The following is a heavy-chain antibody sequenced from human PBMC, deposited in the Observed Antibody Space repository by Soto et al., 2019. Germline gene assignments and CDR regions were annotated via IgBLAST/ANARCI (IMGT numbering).Heavy chain of an antibody. CDR1: GFTFTNLA. CDR3: AKDQFRLSPGPR. CDR2: MSGSGNEI. V-gene: IGHV3-23*01. J-gene: IGHJ4*02. D-gene: IGHD6-19*01. Sequence: GGALRLPCAASGFTFTNLAMSWVPQAPGKGLEWISCMSGSGNEIYYADSVKGRFTISRDNPKNTLYLQMNSLRAEDTAVYYCAKDQFRLSPGPRWGQGTLVTVSS.